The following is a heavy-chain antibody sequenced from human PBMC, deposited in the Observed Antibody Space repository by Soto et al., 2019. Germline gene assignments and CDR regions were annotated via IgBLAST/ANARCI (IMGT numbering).Heavy chain of an antibody. CDR2: IIPIFGTA. Sequence: PVKVSCNASGGTFSSYAISWVRQALGQGREWMEGIIPIFGTANYAQKFQGRVTITADESTSTAYMELSSLRSEDTVVYYCARDPTTVTTGPPDYWGQGTLVTVSS. CDR3: ARDPTTVTTGPPDY. V-gene: IGHV1-69*13. J-gene: IGHJ4*02. D-gene: IGHD4-4*01. CDR1: GGTFSSYA.